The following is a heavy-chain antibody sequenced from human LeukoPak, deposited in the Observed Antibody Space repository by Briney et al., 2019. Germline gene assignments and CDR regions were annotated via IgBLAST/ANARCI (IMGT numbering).Heavy chain of an antibody. CDR1: GFTFSTYW. D-gene: IGHD3-22*01. Sequence: GGSLRLSCAASGFTFSTYWMTWVRQAPGKGLEWVANIKQDASEKYYADSVKGRFTISRDNSKNTLYVQVNSLGTEDTAAYYCAKGSYYDSSGSFYFDYWGQGTLVTVSS. CDR3: AKGSYYDSSGSFYFDY. V-gene: IGHV3-7*03. J-gene: IGHJ4*02. CDR2: IKQDASEK.